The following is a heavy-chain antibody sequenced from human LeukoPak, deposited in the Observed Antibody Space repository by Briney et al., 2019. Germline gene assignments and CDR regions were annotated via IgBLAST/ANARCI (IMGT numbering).Heavy chain of an antibody. J-gene: IGHJ4*02. V-gene: IGHV1-2*06. D-gene: IGHD7-27*01. CDR2: INPNSGGT. CDR1: GYTFTDYY. CDR3: ARGPPNWGYDY. Sequence: ASVKVSCKASGYTFTDYYMHWVRQVPGQGLEWMGRINPNSGGTDYAQKFQGRVTMTRDTSISTAYMELSRLRSDDTAVYYCARGPPNWGYDYWGPGTLVTVSS.